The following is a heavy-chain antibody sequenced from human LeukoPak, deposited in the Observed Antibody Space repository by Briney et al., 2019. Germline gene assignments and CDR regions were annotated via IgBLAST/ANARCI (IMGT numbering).Heavy chain of an antibody. Sequence: ASVKVSCKASGYRFISNYIQWVRQAPGLGPAWMGWMYPGNGNTRYAEKFQGRVTMNRDTSINTAYMDLSRLRSDYTAVYYCAREGSYCVGGDCYPFDFLGQGTLITVSS. CDR3: AREGSYCVGGDCYPFDF. D-gene: IGHD2-21*02. V-gene: IGHV1-2*02. CDR2: MYPGNGNT. J-gene: IGHJ4*02. CDR1: GYRFISNY.